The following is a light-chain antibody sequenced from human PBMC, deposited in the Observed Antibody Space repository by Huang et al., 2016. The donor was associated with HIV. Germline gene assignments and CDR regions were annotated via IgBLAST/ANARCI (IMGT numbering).Light chain of an antibody. CDR2: DAS. J-gene: IGKJ2*01. Sequence: EIVLTQSPASLSLSPGERARLSCGASQSVSSRYLAWFQQKPGLPPRLLIYDASVRAPGTPDRFSGGGSGTDFTLTISRLEPEDFAVYYCQQYGSSSYTFGQGTKLEIK. CDR3: QQYGSSSYT. V-gene: IGKV3D-20*01. CDR1: QSVSSRY.